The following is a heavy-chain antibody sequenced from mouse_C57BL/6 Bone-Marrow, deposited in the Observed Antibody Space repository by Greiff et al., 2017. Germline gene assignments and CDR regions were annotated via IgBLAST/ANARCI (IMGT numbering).Heavy chain of an antibody. V-gene: IGHV10-3*01. J-gene: IGHJ4*01. CDR2: ISSKSSNYAT. D-gene: IGHD2-2*01. CDR3: VGWLFPYAMDY. Sequence: EVKVQEPGGGLVQPKGSLKLSCAASGFTFNTYAMHWVRQAPGQGLEWVARISSKSSNYATYYEVSVKDRLTISRDDSQNMLYLHMNNLRTEDTAMSYCVGWLFPYAMDYWGQGTSVTVSS. CDR1: GFTFNTYA.